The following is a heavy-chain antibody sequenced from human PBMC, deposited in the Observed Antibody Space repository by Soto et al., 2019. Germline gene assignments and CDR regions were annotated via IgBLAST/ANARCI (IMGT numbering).Heavy chain of an antibody. D-gene: IGHD3-3*01. CDR1: GGSITSGGYY. CDR2: IYYSGST. CDR3: AAEVGFGPLFDY. Sequence: SETLSLTCTVSGGSITSGGYYWSWIRQHPGKGLEWIGYIYYSGSTYYNPSLKSRITISVDTSKNQFSMKLTSVTAADTAVYYCAAEVGFGPLFDYWGQGTLVTVSS. J-gene: IGHJ4*02. V-gene: IGHV4-31*03.